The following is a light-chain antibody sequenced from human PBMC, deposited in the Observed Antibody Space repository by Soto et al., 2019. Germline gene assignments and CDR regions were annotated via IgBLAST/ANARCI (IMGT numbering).Light chain of an antibody. CDR2: NNN. CDR1: SSNIGTNA. CDR3: AEWDDSLNGYF. Sequence: QSVLTQPPSASGTPGQRVTISCSGGSSNIGTNAVNWYQQLPGTAPKLLIYNNNQRPSGVPDRFSGSKSGTSASLAISGLQFGDGAYYYWAEWDDSLNGYFFGTGTKLPVL. V-gene: IGLV1-44*01. J-gene: IGLJ1*01.